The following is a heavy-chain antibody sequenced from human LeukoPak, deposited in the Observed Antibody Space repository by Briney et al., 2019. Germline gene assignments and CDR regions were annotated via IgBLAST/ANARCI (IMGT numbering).Heavy chain of an antibody. Sequence: PSETLSLTCTVSGGSISSYYWSWIRQPAGKGLEWIGRIYTSGSSTYNPSLKSRVTISVDTSKNQFSLKLSSVTAADTAVYYCARQMDCSGGSCYSALTDYYFDYWGQGTLVTVSS. V-gene: IGHV4-4*07. D-gene: IGHD2-15*01. CDR2: IYTSGSS. J-gene: IGHJ4*02. CDR3: ARQMDCSGGSCYSALTDYYFDY. CDR1: GGSISSYY.